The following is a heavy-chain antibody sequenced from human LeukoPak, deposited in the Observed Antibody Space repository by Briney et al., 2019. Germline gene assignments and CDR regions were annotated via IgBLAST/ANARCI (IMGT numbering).Heavy chain of an antibody. D-gene: IGHD5-24*01. CDR1: GGSISSSNW. CDR3: GRDRGRWLQFVWYFDL. V-gene: IGHV4-4*02. CDR2: IYHSGST. Sequence: SETLSLTCAVSGGSISSSNWWSWVRQPPGKGLEWIGEIYHSGSTNYNPSLKSRVTISVDKSKNQFSLKLSSVTAADTAVYYCGRDRGRWLQFVWYFDLWGRGTMVTVSS. J-gene: IGHJ2*01.